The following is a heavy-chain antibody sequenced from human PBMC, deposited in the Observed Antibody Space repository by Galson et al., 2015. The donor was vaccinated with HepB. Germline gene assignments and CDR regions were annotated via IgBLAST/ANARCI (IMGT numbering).Heavy chain of an antibody. Sequence: SLRLSCAASGFTFSSYAMSWVRQASGKGLEWVSAISGSGGSTYYADSVKGRFTISRDNSKNTLYLQMNSLRAEDTAVYYCAKSPSSAPGGYFDYWGQGTLVTVSS. CDR2: ISGSGGST. V-gene: IGHV3-23*01. J-gene: IGHJ4*02. D-gene: IGHD3-16*01. CDR3: AKSPSSAPGGYFDY. CDR1: GFTFSSYA.